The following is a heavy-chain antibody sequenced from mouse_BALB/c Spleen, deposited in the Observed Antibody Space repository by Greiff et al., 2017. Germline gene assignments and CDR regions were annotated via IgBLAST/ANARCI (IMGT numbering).Heavy chain of an antibody. CDR3: ARFTTVKGYFDV. V-gene: IGHV3-2*02. D-gene: IGHD1-1*01. CDR2: ISYSGST. CDR1: GYSITSDYA. J-gene: IGHJ1*01. Sequence: EVQLVESGPGLVKPSQSLSLTCTVTGYSITSDYAWNWIRQFPGNKLEWMGYISYSGSTSYNPSLKSRISITRDTSKNQFFLQLNSVTTEDTATYYCARFTTVKGYFDVWGAGTTVTVSS.